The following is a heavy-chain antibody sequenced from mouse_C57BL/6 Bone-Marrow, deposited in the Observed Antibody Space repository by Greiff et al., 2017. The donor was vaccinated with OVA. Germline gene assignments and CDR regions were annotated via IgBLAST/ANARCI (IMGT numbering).Heavy chain of an antibody. CDR1: GYSFTSYY. V-gene: IGHV1-66*01. CDR2: IYPGSGNT. J-gene: IGHJ3*01. D-gene: IGHD1-1*01. CDR3: ARGDYYPFAY. Sequence: QVQLQQSGPELVKPGASVKISCKASGYSFTSYYIHWVKQRPGQGLEWIGWIYPGSGNTKYNEKFKGKATLTADTSSSTAYMQLSSLTSEDSAVYYGARGDYYPFAYWGQGTLVTVSA.